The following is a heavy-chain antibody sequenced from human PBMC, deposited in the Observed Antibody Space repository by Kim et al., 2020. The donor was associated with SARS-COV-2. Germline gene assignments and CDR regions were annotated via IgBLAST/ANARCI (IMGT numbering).Heavy chain of an antibody. J-gene: IGHJ4*02. Sequence: NYTPSLESRVAISVDTSKNQFSLKLSSVTAADTAVYYCARLKEVDDYADYWGQGTLVTVSS. D-gene: IGHD2-15*01. V-gene: IGHV4-34*01. CDR3: ARLKEVDDYADY.